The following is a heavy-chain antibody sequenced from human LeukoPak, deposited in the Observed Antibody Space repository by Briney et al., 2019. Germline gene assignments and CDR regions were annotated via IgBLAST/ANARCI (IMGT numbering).Heavy chain of an antibody. CDR1: GFTFSSYA. CDR3: ARDSPLKGYNSGWATNSFDF. J-gene: IGHJ4*02. CDR2: ISGSGDNT. Sequence: GGSLRLSCAASGFTFSSYAMSWVRQAPGKGLEWVSAISGSGDNTYYADSVRGRHTISRDNSKNTLYLQMNSLRAEDTAVYYCARDSPLKGYNSGWATNSFDFWGQGTLVTVSS. V-gene: IGHV3-23*01. D-gene: IGHD6-19*01.